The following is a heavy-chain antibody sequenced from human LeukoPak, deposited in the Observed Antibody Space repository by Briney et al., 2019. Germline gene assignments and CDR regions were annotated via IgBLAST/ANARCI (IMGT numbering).Heavy chain of an antibody. V-gene: IGHV3-30*02. CDR1: GFTFSSYG. CDR2: IRYDGSNK. J-gene: IGHJ4*02. Sequence: GGSLRLSCAASGFTFSSYGMHWVRQAPGKGLEWVAFIRYDGSNKYYADSVKGRFTISRDISKNTLYLQMNSLRAEDTAVYYCAKDRLYSSSAATDLDYWGQGTLVTVSS. CDR3: AKDRLYSSSAATDLDY. D-gene: IGHD6-6*01.